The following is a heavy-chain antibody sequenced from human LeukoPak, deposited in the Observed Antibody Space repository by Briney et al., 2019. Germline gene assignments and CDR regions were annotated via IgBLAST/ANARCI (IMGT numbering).Heavy chain of an antibody. V-gene: IGHV1-2*02. D-gene: IGHD3-10*01. J-gene: IGHJ3*02. CDR1: GYTFTGYY. CDR3: ARDNRRSGGSGSWAAFDI. Sequence: ASVKVSCKSSGYTFTGYYMHWVRQAPGQGLEWMGWINPNSGGTNYAQKFQGRVTMTRDTSISTAYMELSRLRSDDTAVYYCARDNRRSGGSGSWAAFDIWGQGTMVTVSS. CDR2: INPNSGGT.